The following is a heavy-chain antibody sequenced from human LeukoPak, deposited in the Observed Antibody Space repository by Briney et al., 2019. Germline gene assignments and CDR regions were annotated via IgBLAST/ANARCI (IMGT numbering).Heavy chain of an antibody. J-gene: IGHJ4*02. CDR3: ARGGQQLDDSYFDY. CDR1: GFTFSSYS. CDR2: ISSSSSYI. D-gene: IGHD6-13*01. V-gene: IGHV3-21*01. Sequence: GGSLRLSCAASGFTFSSYSMNWVRQAPGKGLEWVSSISSSSSYIYYADSVKGRFTISRDNAKNSLYLQMNSLRAEDTAVYYCARGGQQLDDSYFDYWGQGTLVTVSS.